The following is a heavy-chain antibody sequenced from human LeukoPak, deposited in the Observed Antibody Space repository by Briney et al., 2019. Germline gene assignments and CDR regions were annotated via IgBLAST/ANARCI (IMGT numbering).Heavy chain of an antibody. V-gene: IGHV5-10-1*01. CDR3: ASYYAAAGSLRFFDY. D-gene: IGHD6-13*01. CDR2: IDPSDSYT. Sequence: GESLKISCKGSGYSFTTYWITWVRQMPGKGLEWMGRIDPSDSYTNYSPSFQGHVTMSADKSFNTAYLQWSSLKASDTAMYYCASYYAAAGSLRFFDYWGQGTLVIVSS. J-gene: IGHJ4*02. CDR1: GYSFTTYW.